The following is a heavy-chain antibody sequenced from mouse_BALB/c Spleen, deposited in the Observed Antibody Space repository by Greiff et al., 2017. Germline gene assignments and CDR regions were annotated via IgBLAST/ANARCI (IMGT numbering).Heavy chain of an antibody. CDR2: IYPGSGST. D-gene: IGHD1-1*02. Sequence: LQQPGSELVRPGASVKLSCKASGYTFTSYWMHWVKQRPGQGLEWIGNIYPGSGSTNYDEKFKSKATLTVDTSSSTAYMQLSSLTSEDSAVYYCTRYGPDYYAMDYWGQGTSVTVSS. V-gene: IGHV1S22*01. CDR1: GYTFTSYW. J-gene: IGHJ4*01. CDR3: TRYGPDYYAMDY.